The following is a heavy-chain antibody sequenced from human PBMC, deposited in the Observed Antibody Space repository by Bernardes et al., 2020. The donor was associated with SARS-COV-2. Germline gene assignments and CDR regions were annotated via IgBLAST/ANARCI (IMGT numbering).Heavy chain of an antibody. D-gene: IGHD3-9*01. CDR1: DFTFSTYS. J-gene: IGHJ6*02. V-gene: IGHV3-21*01. CDR2: ISSGSSFI. Sequence: GGSLRLSCAASDFTFSTYSMAWVRQAPGKGLEWVASISSGSSFIYYGESVKGRFTISRDNARNALYLQMNSLRLEDTATYFCARQFYDTLTGHYNYYGLDVWGQGTTVTV. CDR3: ARQFYDTLTGHYNYYGLDV.